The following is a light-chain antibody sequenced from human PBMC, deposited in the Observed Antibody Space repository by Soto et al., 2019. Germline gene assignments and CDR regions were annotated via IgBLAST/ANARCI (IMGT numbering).Light chain of an antibody. J-gene: IGKJ3*01. CDR3: QHYDHLPPFT. CDR2: GAS. V-gene: IGKV1-33*01. Sequence: DIQMTQSPASLSASVGDRVTITCQASQDIRKYLSWYQQKPGRAPKLLIYGASYLETGVPSRFSGSGYGTDFTFTISCLQPEDIATYYCQHYDHLPPFTFGPGTKVAI. CDR1: QDIRKY.